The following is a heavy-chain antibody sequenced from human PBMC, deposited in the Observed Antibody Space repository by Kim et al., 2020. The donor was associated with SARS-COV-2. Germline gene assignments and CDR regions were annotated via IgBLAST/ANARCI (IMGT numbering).Heavy chain of an antibody. CDR2: VSGSGGST. D-gene: IGHD3-10*01. V-gene: IGHV3-23*01. Sequence: GGSLRLSCAVSGFTFSSYAMSWVRQAPGKGLEWVSAVSGSGGSTYYADSVKGRFTISRDNSKNTRYLQMSSLRADDTAVYYCAKGGYASGSLDYWGQGTLVTVSS. CDR1: GFTFSSYA. J-gene: IGHJ4*02. CDR3: AKGGYASGSLDY.